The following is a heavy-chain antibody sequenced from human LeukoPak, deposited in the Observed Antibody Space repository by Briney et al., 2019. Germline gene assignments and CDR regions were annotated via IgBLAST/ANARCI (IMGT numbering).Heavy chain of an antibody. J-gene: IGHJ6*03. D-gene: IGHD5-12*01. V-gene: IGHV1-18*01. Sequence: ASVKVSFKASGYTFTIYGISWVRQAPGQGLEWMGWISAYNGNTNYAQKLQGRVTMTTDTSTSTAYMELRSLRSDDTAVYYCARGRFGMVATLLYYYYMDVWGKGTTVTVSS. CDR2: ISAYNGNT. CDR3: ARGRFGMVATLLYYYYMDV. CDR1: GYTFTIYG.